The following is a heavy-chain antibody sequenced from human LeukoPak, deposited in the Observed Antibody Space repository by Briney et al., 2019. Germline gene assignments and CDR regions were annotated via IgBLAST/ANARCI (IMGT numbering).Heavy chain of an antibody. J-gene: IGHJ4*02. Sequence: SETLSLTCTVSGGSISSYYWSWIRQPAGKGLEWIGRIYTSGGTNYNPSLKSRVTMSVDTSKNQFSLKLSSVTAADTAVYYCARGYYYDSSGYDLYGMYYFDYWGQGTLVTVSS. V-gene: IGHV4-4*07. D-gene: IGHD3-22*01. CDR3: ARGYYYDSSGYDLYGMYYFDY. CDR2: IYTSGGT. CDR1: GGSISSYY.